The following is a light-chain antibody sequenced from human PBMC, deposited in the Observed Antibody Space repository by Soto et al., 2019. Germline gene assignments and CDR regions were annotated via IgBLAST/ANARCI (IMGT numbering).Light chain of an antibody. CDR3: TSYRRRSPYV. V-gene: IGLV2-14*01. J-gene: IGLJ1*01. CDR1: SSDVGAYNY. Sequence: QSVLTQPASVSGSPGQSITISCSGTSSDVGAYNYVSWYQQHAGKAPQLIIYEVSNRPSGISNRFSGSKSDNTASLPISGLQVEDEADYYCTSYRRRSPYVFGTGTKLTVL. CDR2: EVS.